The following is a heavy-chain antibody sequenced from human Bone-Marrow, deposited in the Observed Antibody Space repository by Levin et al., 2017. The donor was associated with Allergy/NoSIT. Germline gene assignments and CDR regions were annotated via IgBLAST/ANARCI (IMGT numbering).Heavy chain of an antibody. CDR1: GGSISSYY. CDR2: IYYSGST. V-gene: IGHV4-59*01. J-gene: IGHJ6*02. CDR3: ARVSTVPYYYYGMDV. D-gene: IGHD4-17*01. Sequence: SETLSLTCTVSGGSISSYYWSWIRQPPGKGLEWIGYIYYSGSTNYNPSLKSRVTISVDTSKNQFSLKLSSVTAADTAVYYCARVSTVPYYYYGMDVWGQGTTVTVSS.